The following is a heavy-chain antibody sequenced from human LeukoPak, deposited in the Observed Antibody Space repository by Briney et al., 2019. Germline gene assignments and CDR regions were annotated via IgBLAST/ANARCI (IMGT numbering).Heavy chain of an antibody. V-gene: IGHV4-4*07. CDR2: IYSRGT. D-gene: IGHD3-10*01. CDR1: GGSISSYY. Sequence: SETLSLACTVSGGSISSYYLSWIRQPAGKGLEWIGRIYSRGTTYNPSLKDRVTMSADTSRNHVSLTLNSVTAADTAVYYCARDSGTTGEVKFDPWGQGTLVTVSS. CDR3: ARDSGTTGEVKFDP. J-gene: IGHJ5*02.